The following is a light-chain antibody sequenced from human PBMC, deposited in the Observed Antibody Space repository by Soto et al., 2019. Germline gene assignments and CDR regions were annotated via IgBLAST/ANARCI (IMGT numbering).Light chain of an antibody. CDR3: AAWDDSLNGVV. CDR2: NNN. Sequence: QSVLTQPPSASGTPGPRVTISCSGSSSNIGINTVNWYQHLPGTAPKLLIYNNNQRPSGVPDRFSGSKSGTSASLAISGLQSEDETDYYCAAWDDSLNGVVFGGGTKLTVL. J-gene: IGLJ2*01. CDR1: SSNIGINT. V-gene: IGLV1-44*01.